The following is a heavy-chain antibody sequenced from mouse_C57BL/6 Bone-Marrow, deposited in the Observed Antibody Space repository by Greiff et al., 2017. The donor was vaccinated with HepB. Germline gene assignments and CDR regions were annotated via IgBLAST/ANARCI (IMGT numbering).Heavy chain of an antibody. D-gene: IGHD1-1*01. CDR1: GFSFNTYA. J-gene: IGHJ1*03. V-gene: IGHV10-1*01. CDR2: IRSKSNNYAT. CDR3: VRPAYYGSNYWYFDV. Sequence: EVQLVESGGGLVQPKGSLKLSCAASGFSFNTYAMNWVRQAPGKGLEWVARIRSKSNNYATYYADSVKDRFTISRDDSESMLYLQMNNLKTEDTAMYYCVRPAYYGSNYWYFDVWGTGTTVTVSS.